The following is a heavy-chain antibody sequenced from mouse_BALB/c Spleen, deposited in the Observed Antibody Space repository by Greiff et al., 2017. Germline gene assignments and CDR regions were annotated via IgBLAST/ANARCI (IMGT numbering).Heavy chain of an antibody. CDR2: IYPGNVNT. V-gene: IGHV1S56*01. Sequence: QVQLKESGPELVKPGASVRISCKASGYTFTSYYIHWVKQRPGQGLEWIGWIYPGNVNTKYNEKFKGKATLTADKSSSTAYMQRSSLTSEDSAVYFCARWILSFDYWGQGTTLTVSS. J-gene: IGHJ2*01. D-gene: IGHD1-1*01. CDR1: GYTFTSYY. CDR3: ARWILSFDY.